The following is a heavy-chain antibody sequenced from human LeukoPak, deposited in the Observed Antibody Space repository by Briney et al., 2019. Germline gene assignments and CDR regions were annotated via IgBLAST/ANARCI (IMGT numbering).Heavy chain of an antibody. CDR3: ARVGRNYYGSGSEFDY. J-gene: IGHJ4*02. Sequence: SETLSLTCAVSGGSISSSNWWSWVRQPPGKGLEWIGEIYHSGSTNYNPSLKSRVTISVDTSKNQFSLKLSSVTAADTAVYYCARVGRNYYGSGSEFDYWGQGTLVTVSS. V-gene: IGHV4-4*02. CDR2: IYHSGST. D-gene: IGHD3-10*01. CDR1: GGSISSSNW.